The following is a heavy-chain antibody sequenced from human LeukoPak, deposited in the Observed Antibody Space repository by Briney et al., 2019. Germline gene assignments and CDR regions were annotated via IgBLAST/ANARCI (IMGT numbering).Heavy chain of an antibody. CDR3: ARDAGYGSGSYIDY. CDR1: GGSISSGGYS. Sequence: SETLSLTCAVSGGSISSGGYSWSWIRQPPGKGLEWIGYIYHSGSTYYNPSLKSRVTISVDRSKNQFSLKLSSVTAADTAVYYCARDAGYGSGSYIDYWGQGTLVTVSS. V-gene: IGHV4-30-2*01. J-gene: IGHJ4*02. D-gene: IGHD3-10*01. CDR2: IYHSGST.